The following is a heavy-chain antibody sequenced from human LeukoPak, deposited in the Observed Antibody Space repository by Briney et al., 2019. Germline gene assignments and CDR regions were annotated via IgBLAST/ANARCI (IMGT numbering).Heavy chain of an antibody. V-gene: IGHV1-8*01. CDR3: ARGPLHYYDRSGYHDY. CDR1: GYTFTSYD. CDR2: MNPNSGNT. J-gene: IGHJ4*02. D-gene: IGHD3-22*01. Sequence: ASVKVSCKASGYTFTSYDINWVRQATGQGLEWMGWMNPNSGNTGYAQKFQGRVTITRNTSISTAYMELSSLRSEDTAVYYCARGPLHYYDRSGYHDYWGQGTLVTVSS.